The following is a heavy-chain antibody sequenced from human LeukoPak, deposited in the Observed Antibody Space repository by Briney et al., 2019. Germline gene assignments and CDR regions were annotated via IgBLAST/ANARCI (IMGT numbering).Heavy chain of an antibody. D-gene: IGHD6-13*01. V-gene: IGHV4-39*07. J-gene: IGHJ4*02. Sequence: SETLSLTCTVSGGSISISNYYWGWIRQPPGRGLEWIGSISYSGTYYNPSLKSRLTISVDTSKNHFSLKLSSVTAADTAVYYCARDLYSSSWYDYWGQGTLVTVSS. CDR1: GGSISISNYY. CDR2: ISYSGT. CDR3: ARDLYSSSWYDY.